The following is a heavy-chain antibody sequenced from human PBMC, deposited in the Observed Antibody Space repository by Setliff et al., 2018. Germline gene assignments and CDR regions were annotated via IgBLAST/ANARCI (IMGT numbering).Heavy chain of an antibody. CDR3: AREGGIRGFGGFDI. J-gene: IGHJ3*02. Sequence: GSLRLSCAVSGFIFSNYDMHWVRQITGKGLEWVSSIGPASNTYYSGSVKGRFTISRDNAKNSFYLQMNTLRAEDTALYFCAREGGIRGFGGFDIWGQGTMVTVS. CDR1: GFIFSNYD. CDR2: IGPASNT. V-gene: IGHV3-13*01. D-gene: IGHD3-10*01.